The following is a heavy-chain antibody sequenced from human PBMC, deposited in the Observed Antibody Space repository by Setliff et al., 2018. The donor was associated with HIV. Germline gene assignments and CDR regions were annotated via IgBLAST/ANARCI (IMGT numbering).Heavy chain of an antibody. V-gene: IGHV3-13*01. CDR2: IGTTGDT. J-gene: IGHJ6*04. D-gene: IGHD3-10*01. CDR3: ARVGGLGSSSDGMDV. CDR1: GFTFSGYD. Sequence: PGESLKISCAASGFTFSGYDMHWVRQATGKGLEWVSAIGTTGDTYYSGSVKGRFTISRENAKNSLYLQMNSLRAGDTAVYYCARVGGLGSSSDGMDVWGKGTTVTVSS.